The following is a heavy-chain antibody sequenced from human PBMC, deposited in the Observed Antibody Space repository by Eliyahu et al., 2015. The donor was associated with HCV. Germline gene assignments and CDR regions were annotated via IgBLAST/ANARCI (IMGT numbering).Heavy chain of an antibody. Sequence: QVQLVQSGAEVKKPGASVKVSCKASGYTFTGYYMHWVRQAPGQGLEWMGWINPNSGGTNYAQKFQGRVTMTRDTSISTAYMELSRLRSDDTAVYYCARAPTVTHYLDYGMDVWGQGTTVTVSS. D-gene: IGHD4-11*01. CDR2: INPNSGGT. CDR1: GYTFTGYY. J-gene: IGHJ6*02. V-gene: IGHV1-2*02. CDR3: ARAPTVTHYLDYGMDV.